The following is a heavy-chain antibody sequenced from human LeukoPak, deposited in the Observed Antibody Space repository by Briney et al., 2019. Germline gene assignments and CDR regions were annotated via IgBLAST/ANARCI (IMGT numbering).Heavy chain of an antibody. J-gene: IGHJ4*02. V-gene: IGHV3-33*08. D-gene: IGHD3-3*01. CDR1: GFTFSSYW. CDR3: GRDSRSILIDV. CDR2: IWYDGSNT. Sequence: GGSLRLSCAASGFTFSSYWMHWVRQAPGKGLEWVAVIWYDGSNTYYVDSVKGRFTISRDNSKNTLYLQMNSLRVEDTAVYYCGRDSRSILIDVWGQGTPVTISS.